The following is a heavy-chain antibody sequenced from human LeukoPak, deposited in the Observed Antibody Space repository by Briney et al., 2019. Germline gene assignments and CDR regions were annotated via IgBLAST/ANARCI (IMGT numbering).Heavy chain of an antibody. CDR1: GFTFSSYS. CDR2: ISSSSSYI. V-gene: IGHV3-21*01. Sequence: GGSLRLSCAASGFTFSSYSMNWVRQAPGKGLEWVSSISSSSSYIYYADSVKGRFTISRDNAKNSLYLQMNSLRAEDTAVYYCAREYYYDSSGYYYLRVRSYYMDVWGKGTTVTVSS. CDR3: AREYYYDSSGYYYLRVRSYYMDV. J-gene: IGHJ6*03. D-gene: IGHD3-22*01.